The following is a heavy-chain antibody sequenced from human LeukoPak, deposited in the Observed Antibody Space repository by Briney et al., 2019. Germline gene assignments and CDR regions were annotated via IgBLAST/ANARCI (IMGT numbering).Heavy chain of an antibody. D-gene: IGHD2-2*01. Sequence: GGTLRLSCAASGFTFNNYAMSWVRQAPGKGLEWVSAISDSGGTTYYASSVKGRFTISRDNSKNPLYLHMNSLRSEDTALYYCAKVMYHCSSTSCHGSYFYYWGQGTLVTVSS. CDR3: AKVMYHCSSTSCHGSYFYY. CDR2: ISDSGGTT. V-gene: IGHV3-23*01. CDR1: GFTFNNYA. J-gene: IGHJ4*02.